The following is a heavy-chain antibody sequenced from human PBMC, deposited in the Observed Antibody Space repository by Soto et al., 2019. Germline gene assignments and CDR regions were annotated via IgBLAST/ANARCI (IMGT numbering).Heavy chain of an antibody. CDR2: ISYDGSNK. CDR1: AFPFRSYS. J-gene: IGHJ4*02. D-gene: IGHD3-3*01. Sequence: PGGSLRLSCSASAFPFRSYSMHWVRPDPGKGLEWVAVISYDGSNKYYADSVKGRFTISRGNSKNTLYLQMNSLRAEDTAVYYSANPKAIFGVVITALLDYWGQGTLVTVSS. CDR3: ANPKAIFGVVITALLDY. V-gene: IGHV3-30*18.